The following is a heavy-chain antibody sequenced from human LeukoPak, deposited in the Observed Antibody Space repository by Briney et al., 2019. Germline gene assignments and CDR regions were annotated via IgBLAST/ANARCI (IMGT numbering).Heavy chain of an antibody. D-gene: IGHD6-25*01. J-gene: IGHJ4*02. CDR2: IYTGSNT. CDR3: ARDIGKSSGN. V-gene: IGHV3-66*01. Sequence: GGSLRLSCAASGYTLSSNYNSWVRQAPGKALGCVSVIYTGSNTAYADYVQGRFTISRDNSKNTVYLQMNSLRAEDTAVYYCARDIGKSSGNWGQGRLVTVSS. CDR1: GYTLSSNY.